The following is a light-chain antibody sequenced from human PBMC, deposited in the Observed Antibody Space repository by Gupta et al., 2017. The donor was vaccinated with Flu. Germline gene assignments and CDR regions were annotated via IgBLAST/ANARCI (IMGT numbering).Light chain of an antibody. CDR2: KGA. CDR1: QSRGHSDGNTY. CDR3: REGKRWPYA. Sequence: VNLGQPAASAGRARQSRGHSDGNTYLKWFQERRGQRPRGLIYKGAKREAGVPERFSDNETGAELTLKISRVEAEDVGVYYRREGKRWPYALGQGTKLEI. V-gene: IGKV2-30*02. J-gene: IGKJ2*01.